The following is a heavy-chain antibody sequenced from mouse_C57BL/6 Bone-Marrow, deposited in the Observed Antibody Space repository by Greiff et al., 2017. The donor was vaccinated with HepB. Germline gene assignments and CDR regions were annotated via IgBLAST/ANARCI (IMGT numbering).Heavy chain of an antibody. V-gene: IGHV1-18*01. CDR1: GYTFTDYN. CDR2: INPNNGGT. D-gene: IGHD1-1*01. CDR3: ARPHTTVVARGYFDV. Sequence: EVHLVESGPELVKPGASVKIPCKASGYTFTDYNMDWVKQSHGKSLEWIGDINPNNGGTIYNQKFKGKATLTVDKSSSTAYMELRSLTSEDTAVYYCARPHTTVVARGYFDVWGTGTTVTVSS. J-gene: IGHJ1*03.